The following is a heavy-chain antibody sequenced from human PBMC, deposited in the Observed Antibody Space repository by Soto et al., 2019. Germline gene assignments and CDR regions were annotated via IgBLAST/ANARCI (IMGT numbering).Heavy chain of an antibody. J-gene: IGHJ4*02. D-gene: IGHD6-13*01. CDR2: IIPILGIA. V-gene: IGHV1-69*02. CDR1: GGTFSSYP. Sequence: QVQLVQSGAEVKKPGSSVKVSCKASGGTFSSYPISWVRQAPGQGLEWMGRIIPILGIANYAQKFQGRVTITADKSTSTAYMELSSLRSEDTAVYYCARSRGYSSTPGDYWGQGTLVTVSS. CDR3: ARSRGYSSTPGDY.